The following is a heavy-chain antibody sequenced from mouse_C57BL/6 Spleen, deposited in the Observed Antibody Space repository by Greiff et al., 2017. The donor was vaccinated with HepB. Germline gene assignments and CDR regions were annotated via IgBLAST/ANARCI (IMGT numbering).Heavy chain of an antibody. D-gene: IGHD1-1*01. CDR3: ARQENYYGSRWYFDV. CDR1: GFTFSSYG. Sequence: EVQLVESGGDLVKPGGSLKLSCAASGFTFSSYGMSWVRQTPDKRLEWVATISSGGSYTYYPDSVKGRSTISRDNAKNTLYLQMSSLKSEDTAMYYCARQENYYGSRWYFDVWGTGTTVTVSS. CDR2: ISSGGSYT. J-gene: IGHJ1*03. V-gene: IGHV5-6*01.